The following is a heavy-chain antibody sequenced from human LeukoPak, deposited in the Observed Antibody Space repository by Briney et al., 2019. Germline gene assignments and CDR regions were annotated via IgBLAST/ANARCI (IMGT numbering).Heavy chain of an antibody. J-gene: IGHJ3*02. CDR3: ARNTPVSYVGDAFDI. Sequence: GVSLRVSCAASGFTFSSYWMHWVRQAPVKGLVWVSRINSDGSSTTYADSVKGRFTISRDNAKNTLYLQMNSLRAEDTAVYYCARNTPVSYVGDAFDIWGQGTMVTVSS. CDR2: INSDGSST. D-gene: IGHD1-26*01. V-gene: IGHV3-74*01. CDR1: GFTFSSYW.